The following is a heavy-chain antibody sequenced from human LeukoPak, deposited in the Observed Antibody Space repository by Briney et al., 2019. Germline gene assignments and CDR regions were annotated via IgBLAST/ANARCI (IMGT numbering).Heavy chain of an antibody. CDR1: GFTFSSYG. CDR2: ISYDGSNK. Sequence: RAGGSLRLSCAASGFTFSSYGMHWVRQAPGKGLEWVAVISYDGSNKYYTDSVKGRFTISRDNSKNTLYLQMNSLRAEDTAVYYCARGGYGGNYAYDYWGQGTLVTVSS. D-gene: IGHD4-23*01. V-gene: IGHV3-30*03. J-gene: IGHJ4*02. CDR3: ARGGYGGNYAYDY.